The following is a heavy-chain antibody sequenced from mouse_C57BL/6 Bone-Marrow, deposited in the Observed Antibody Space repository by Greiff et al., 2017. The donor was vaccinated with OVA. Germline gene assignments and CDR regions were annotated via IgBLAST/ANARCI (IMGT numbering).Heavy chain of an antibody. Sequence: EVKLVESGGGLVKPGGSLKLSCPASGFTFSSYAMSWVRQTPEKRLEWVATISDGGSYTYYPDNVKGRFTISRDNAKNNLYLQMSHLKSEDTAMYYCAREGRNWDDYWGQGTTLTVSS. D-gene: IGHD4-1*01. V-gene: IGHV5-4*01. CDR2: ISDGGSYT. J-gene: IGHJ2*01. CDR1: GFTFSSYA. CDR3: AREGRNWDDY.